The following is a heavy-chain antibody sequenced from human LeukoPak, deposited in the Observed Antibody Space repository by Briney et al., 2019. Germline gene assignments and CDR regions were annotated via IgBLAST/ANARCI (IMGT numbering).Heavy chain of an antibody. J-gene: IGHJ4*02. CDR3: AKDRDTAMEIDY. CDR1: GFTFSNYG. D-gene: IGHD5-18*01. Sequence: PGRSLRLSCAASGFTFSNYGMHWVRQAPGKGLEWVAVIWYDGSNKYYVDSVKGRFTISRDNSKNTLYLQMNSVRAEDTALYYCAKDRDTAMEIDYWGQGTLVTVSS. V-gene: IGHV3-33*06. CDR2: IWYDGSNK.